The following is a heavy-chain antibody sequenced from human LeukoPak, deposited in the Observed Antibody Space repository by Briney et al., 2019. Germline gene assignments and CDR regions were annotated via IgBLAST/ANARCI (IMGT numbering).Heavy chain of an antibody. CDR2: ISAYNGNT. CDR1: VYTFTSYG. D-gene: IGHD3-10*01. Sequence: ASVTVSCKASVYTFTSYGIRWVRQAPGQGLAWMGWISAYNGNTNYAQKLQARVTMTTDTSTNTAYLELRSLRSDDTAVYYCARQGGLLWYGESRNYYFDYWGQGTLVTVSS. J-gene: IGHJ4*02. CDR3: ARQGGLLWYGESRNYYFDY. V-gene: IGHV1-18*01.